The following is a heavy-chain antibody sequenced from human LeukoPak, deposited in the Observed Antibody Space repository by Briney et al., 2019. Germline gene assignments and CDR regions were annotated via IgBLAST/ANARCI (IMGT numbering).Heavy chain of an antibody. Sequence: SETLSLTCTVSGGSISSYYWSWIRQPPGKGLEWIGEINHSGSTNYNPSLKSRVTISVDTSKNQFSLKLSSVTAADTAVYYCARLVPAATFDYWGQGTLVTVSS. CDR3: ARLVPAATFDY. CDR2: INHSGST. V-gene: IGHV4-34*01. CDR1: GGSISSYY. J-gene: IGHJ4*02. D-gene: IGHD2-2*01.